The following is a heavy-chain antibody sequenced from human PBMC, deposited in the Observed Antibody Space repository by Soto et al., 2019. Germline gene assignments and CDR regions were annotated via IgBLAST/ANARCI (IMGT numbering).Heavy chain of an antibody. V-gene: IGHV3-30*18. J-gene: IGHJ4*02. CDR1: GFDFTYYA. CDR3: AQDEGVGGTLGLFDY. Sequence: QVQLVESGGGAVQPGESLRLSCVASGFDFTYYAMHWVRQAPGKGLESVAVMSSDGSKIHHTDSVKGRFTISRDNSKNTLYLQMNSLRKEDTPVYFCAQDEGVGGTLGLFDYWGPGTLVSVSS. D-gene: IGHD1-26*01. CDR2: MSSDGSKI.